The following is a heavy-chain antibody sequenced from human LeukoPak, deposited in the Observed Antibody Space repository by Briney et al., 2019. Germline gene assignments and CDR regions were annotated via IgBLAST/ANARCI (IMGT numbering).Heavy chain of an antibody. V-gene: IGHV3-21*01. CDR3: ARGADGVSSNSRGWFDP. J-gene: IGHJ5*02. CDR1: GFTFSSHW. D-gene: IGHD2-15*01. Sequence: PGGSLRLSCAASGFTFSSHWMSWVRRAPGKGLEWVSSISTSSSYIYYADSVRGRFTISRDNAKNSLYLQMNSLRAEDTAVYSCARGADGVSSNSRGWFDPWGQGTLVTVSS. CDR2: ISTSSSYI.